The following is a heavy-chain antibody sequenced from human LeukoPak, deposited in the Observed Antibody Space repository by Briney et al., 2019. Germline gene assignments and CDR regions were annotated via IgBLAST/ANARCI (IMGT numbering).Heavy chain of an antibody. J-gene: IGHJ1*01. CDR3: VRDVKARLTGY. CDR1: GGSISSNNW. V-gene: IGHV4-4*02. CDR2: MYHSGNT. Sequence: SETLSLTCAVFGGSISSNNWWSWVRQPPGKGLEWIGEMYHSGNTNYNPSLKSRVTMSVDKSKNQCSLKLTSVTAADTAVYYCVRDVKARLTGYWGQGTLVTVSS. D-gene: IGHD6-6*01.